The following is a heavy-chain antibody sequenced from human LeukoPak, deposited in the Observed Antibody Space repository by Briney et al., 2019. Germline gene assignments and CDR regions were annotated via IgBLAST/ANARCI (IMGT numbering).Heavy chain of an antibody. CDR2: VKSKSDGGTI. CDR1: GFTSSNAW. V-gene: IGHV3-15*01. J-gene: IGHJ4*02. Sequence: GGSLRLSCTASGFTSSNAWVSWVRLAPGKGLEWLGRVKSKSDGGTIDHAAPVNGRFNISRDDSTSTLFLQMNNLKIEDTAIYYCAIGRLFFQFWGQGSLVTVSS. CDR3: AIGRLFFQF. D-gene: IGHD3-3*01.